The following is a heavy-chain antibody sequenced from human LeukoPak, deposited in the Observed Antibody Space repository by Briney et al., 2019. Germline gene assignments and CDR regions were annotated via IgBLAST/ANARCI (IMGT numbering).Heavy chain of an antibody. J-gene: IGHJ4*02. V-gene: IGHV3-53*01. CDR2: IYSGGST. CDR1: GFTVSSNY. CDR3: ARNLNLYYFDY. Sequence: GGSLRLSCAASGFTVSSNYMSWVRQAPGKGLEWVSVIYSGGSTYYADSVKGRFTISRDNSKNTLYLQMNSLRAEDTAVYYCARNLNLYYFDYWGQGTLVTVSS. D-gene: IGHD1-14*01.